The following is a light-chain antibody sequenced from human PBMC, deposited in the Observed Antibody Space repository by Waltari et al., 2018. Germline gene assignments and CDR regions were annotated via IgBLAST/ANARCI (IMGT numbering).Light chain of an antibody. V-gene: IGKV3-11*01. J-gene: IGKJ5*01. CDR2: DAS. CDR1: QSVSSY. Sequence: EIVLTQSPATLSLSPGDRATLSCRASQSVSSYLGWYQQTPGQAPRRLIYDASNRATGIPARFSGSGSGTDFTLTISSLEPEDFAVYYCQQRSDWPPHFGQGTRLEMK. CDR3: QQRSDWPPH.